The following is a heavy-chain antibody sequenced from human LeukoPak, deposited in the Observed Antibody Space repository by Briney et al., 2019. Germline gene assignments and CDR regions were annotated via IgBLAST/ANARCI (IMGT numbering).Heavy chain of an antibody. CDR3: ARVQSGYDILTGYYFYYYYMDV. CDR2: ISSSCSTI. V-gene: IGHV3-11*01. J-gene: IGHJ6*03. D-gene: IGHD3-9*01. Sequence: PGGSLRLSCAASGFTFSDYYMSWIRQAPGKGLEWVSYISSSCSTIYYADPVMGRFTISTDNAKNSLYLQMTSLRAEDTAVYYCARVQSGYDILTGYYFYYYYMDVWGKGTTVTISS. CDR1: GFTFSDYY.